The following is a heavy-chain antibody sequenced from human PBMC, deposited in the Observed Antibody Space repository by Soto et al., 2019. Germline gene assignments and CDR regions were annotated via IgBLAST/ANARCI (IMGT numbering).Heavy chain of an antibody. CDR1: GGSISRSSSY. V-gene: IGHV4-39*01. J-gene: IGHJ5*02. CDR2: IFYSGSS. D-gene: IGHD6-19*01. CDR3: ARGHGGSGWYYTWFDP. Sequence: PSETLSLTCTVSGGSISRSSSYWGWLRQPPGKGLEWIGNIFYSGSSYYNPSLKSRVIISVDTSKNQFSLKLSSVTAADTAVYYCARGHGGSGWYYTWFDPWGQETLVTVSS.